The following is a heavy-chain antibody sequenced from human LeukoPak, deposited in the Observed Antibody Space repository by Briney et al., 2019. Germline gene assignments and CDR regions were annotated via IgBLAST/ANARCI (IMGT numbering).Heavy chain of an antibody. CDR1: GYTFTGYY. D-gene: IGHD6-13*01. CDR2: INPNSGGT. V-gene: IGHV1-2*02. J-gene: IGHJ4*02. Sequence: ASVKVSCKASGYTFTGYYMHWVRQAPGQGLEWMGWINPNSGGTNYAQKFQGRVTMTRDTSISTAYMELSSLRSEDTAVYYCAREMYSSSWGGFDYWGQGTLVTVSS. CDR3: AREMYSSSWGGFDY.